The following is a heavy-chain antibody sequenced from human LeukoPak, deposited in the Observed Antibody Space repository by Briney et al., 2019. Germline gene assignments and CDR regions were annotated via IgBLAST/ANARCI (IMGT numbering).Heavy chain of an antibody. CDR3: ARAGELNYNWFDP. J-gene: IGHJ5*02. CDR2: IHYSGST. V-gene: IGHV4-31*03. Sequence: SQTLSLTCTVSGGSISSGGYYWSWIRQHPGKGLEWIGYIHYSGSTYYNPSLKSRVTISVDTSKNQFSLKLSSVTAADTAVYYCARAGELNYNWFDPWGQGTLVTVSS. CDR1: GGSISSGGYY. D-gene: IGHD1-26*01.